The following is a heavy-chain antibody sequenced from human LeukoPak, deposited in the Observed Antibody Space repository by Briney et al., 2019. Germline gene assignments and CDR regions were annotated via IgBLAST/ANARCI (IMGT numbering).Heavy chain of an antibody. Sequence: SETLSLTCTVSGGSISSYYWSWIRQPAGKGLEWIGRIYTSGSTNYNPSLKSRVTMSVDTSKNQFSLKLSSVTAADTAVYYCARGMMVRGAPPSYYYYYMDVWGKGTTVTISS. J-gene: IGHJ6*03. V-gene: IGHV4-4*07. CDR1: GGSISSYY. D-gene: IGHD3-10*01. CDR2: IYTSGST. CDR3: ARGMMVRGAPPSYYYYYMDV.